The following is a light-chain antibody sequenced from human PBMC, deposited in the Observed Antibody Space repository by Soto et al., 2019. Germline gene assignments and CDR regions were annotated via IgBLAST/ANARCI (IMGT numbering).Light chain of an antibody. CDR1: SSDVGSYNL. V-gene: IGLV2-23*01. Sequence: QSALTQPASVSGSPGQSITISCTGTSSDVGSYNLASWYQQHPGKAPKLMIYEGSKRPSGVSNRFSGSKSGNTASLTISGLQAEDEADYYCCSYAGSSTFYVFGTGTKVTLL. CDR3: CSYAGSSTFYV. CDR2: EGS. J-gene: IGLJ1*01.